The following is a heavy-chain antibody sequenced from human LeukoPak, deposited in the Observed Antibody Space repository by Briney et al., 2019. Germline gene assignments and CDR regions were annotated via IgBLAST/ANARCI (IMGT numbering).Heavy chain of an antibody. CDR2: ISGSGGRT. CDR1: GFTFSTYA. CDR3: AKDRECCSGAPKDYDYDF. V-gene: IGHV3-23*01. J-gene: IGHJ4*02. Sequence: GGSLRLSCAASGFTFSTYAMSWVRQAPGKGLEWVSAISGSGGRTYYADSVKGRFTISRDNSKNTLYLQMNSLRAEDTAVYYCAKDRECCSGAPKDYDYDFWGQGTLVTVSS. D-gene: IGHD2-15*01.